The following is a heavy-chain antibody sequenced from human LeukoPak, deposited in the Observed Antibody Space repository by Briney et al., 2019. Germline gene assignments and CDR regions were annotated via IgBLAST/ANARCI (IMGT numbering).Heavy chain of an antibody. J-gene: IGHJ4*02. CDR1: GGSISSYY. Sequence: PSETLSLTCTVSGGSISSYYWSWIRQPPGKGLEWIGYIYYSGSTNYNPSLKSRVTISVDTSKNQFSLKLSSVTAVDTAVYYCARAYSYSSGWFDYWGQGTLVTVSS. CDR3: ARAYSYSSGWFDY. CDR2: IYYSGST. D-gene: IGHD6-19*01. V-gene: IGHV4-59*01.